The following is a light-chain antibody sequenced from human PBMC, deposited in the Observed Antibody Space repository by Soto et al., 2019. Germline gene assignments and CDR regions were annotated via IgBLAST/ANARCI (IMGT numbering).Light chain of an antibody. Sequence: QSALTQPASVSVSPGQSITIPCTGTSSDIGGHNYVSWYQQHPGKAPKLMIYDVSNRPSGVSNRFSGSKSGNTASLTSSGLQAEDEADYYCSSYTSSSTLEVFGTGTKLTVL. CDR3: SSYTSSSTLEV. CDR2: DVS. CDR1: SSDIGGHNY. V-gene: IGLV2-14*03. J-gene: IGLJ1*01.